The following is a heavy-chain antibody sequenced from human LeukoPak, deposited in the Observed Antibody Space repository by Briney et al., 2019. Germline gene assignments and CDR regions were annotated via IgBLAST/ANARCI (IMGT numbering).Heavy chain of an antibody. CDR2: IKQDGSDK. CDR1: GFTFGDYW. J-gene: IGHJ6*03. CDR3: AKVRDRRDGYNFYFYYYVDV. V-gene: IGHV3-7*01. Sequence: GGSLRLSCAASGFTFGDYWMNWVRQAPGKGLEWVANIKQDGSDKAYVDSVRGRFTISRDNAKNSLYLQMNSLRAEDTAVYYCAKVRDRRDGYNFYFYYYVDVWGKGTTVTVSS. D-gene: IGHD5-24*01.